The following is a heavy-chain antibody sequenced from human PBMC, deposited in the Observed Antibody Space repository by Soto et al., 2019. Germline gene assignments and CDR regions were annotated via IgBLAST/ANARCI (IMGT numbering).Heavy chain of an antibody. Sequence: QVQLQQWGAGLLKPSETLSLTCAVYGGSFSGYYWSWIRQPPGKGLEWIGEINHSGSTNYNPSLKSRVTISVDTSKNQFSLKLSSVTAADTAVYYCVRIMVRGVIKNAFDIWGQGTMVTVSS. CDR2: INHSGST. J-gene: IGHJ3*02. CDR1: GGSFSGYY. V-gene: IGHV4-34*01. D-gene: IGHD3-10*01. CDR3: VRIMVRGVIKNAFDI.